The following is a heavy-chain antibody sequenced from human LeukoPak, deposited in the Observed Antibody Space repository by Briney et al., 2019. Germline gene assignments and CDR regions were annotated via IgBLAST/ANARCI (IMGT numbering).Heavy chain of an antibody. CDR3: ARDTTMITYWFDP. D-gene: IGHD5-18*01. Sequence: EASVKVSFKASGYTFTGYYMHWVRQAPGQGLEWMGWINPNSGGTNYAQKFQGRVTMTRDTSISTAYMELTRLRSDDTAVYYCARDTTMITYWFDPWGQGTLVTVSS. J-gene: IGHJ5*02. CDR2: INPNSGGT. V-gene: IGHV1-2*02. CDR1: GYTFTGYY.